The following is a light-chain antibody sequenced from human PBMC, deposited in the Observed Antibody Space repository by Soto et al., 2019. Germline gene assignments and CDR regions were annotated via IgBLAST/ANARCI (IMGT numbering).Light chain of an antibody. CDR1: QSVRSN. V-gene: IGKV3-15*01. Sequence: EIVMTQSPATLSVSPGERATLSCRASQSVRSNLAWYQQKPGQAPGLLIHGASTRATGVPARFSGSGSGTEFTLTITSRQPEDFVIYFCQQYNNWPPMYTFGQGTKLDIK. CDR2: GAS. J-gene: IGKJ2*01. CDR3: QQYNNWPPMYT.